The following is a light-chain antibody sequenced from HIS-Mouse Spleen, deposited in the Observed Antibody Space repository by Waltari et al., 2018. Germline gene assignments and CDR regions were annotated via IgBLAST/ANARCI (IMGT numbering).Light chain of an antibody. V-gene: IGLV3-25*03. CDR3: QSADSSGTYSVV. J-gene: IGLJ2*01. Sequence: SYELTQPPSVSVSPGQTARITCSGDAFPKQYAYWYQQKPGQAPVLVIYKDSERPSGIPERFSGSSSGTTVTLTISGVQAEDEADYYCQSADSSGTYSVVFGGGTKLTVL. CDR1: AFPKQY. CDR2: KDS.